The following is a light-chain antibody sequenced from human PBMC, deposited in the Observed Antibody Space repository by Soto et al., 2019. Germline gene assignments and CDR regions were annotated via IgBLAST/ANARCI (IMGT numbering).Light chain of an antibody. CDR2: GAS. V-gene: IGKV3-15*01. J-gene: IGKJ3*01. CDR3: QQYNNWPPAGIT. Sequence: EIVMTQSPATLSVSPGERATLSCRASQSVSSNLAWYQQKPGQAPRLLIYGASTRATGIPARFSGSGSGTEFTLPISSLQSEDFAVYYCQQYNNWPPAGITFGPWTKVDIK. CDR1: QSVSSN.